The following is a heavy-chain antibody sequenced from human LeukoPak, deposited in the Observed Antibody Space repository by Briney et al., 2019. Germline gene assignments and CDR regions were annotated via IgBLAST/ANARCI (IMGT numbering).Heavy chain of an antibody. CDR2: ISGSGGST. CDR3: AKGLAGVAVAGPNFDY. D-gene: IGHD6-19*01. J-gene: IGHJ4*02. V-gene: IGHV3-23*01. CDR1: GFTFSSYA. Sequence: PGGSLRLSCAASGFTFSSYAMSWVRQAPGKGLEWVSAISGSGGSTYYADSVKGRFTISRDNSKNTLYLQMNSLRAEDTAVYYCAKGLAGVAVAGPNFDYWGQGALATDSS.